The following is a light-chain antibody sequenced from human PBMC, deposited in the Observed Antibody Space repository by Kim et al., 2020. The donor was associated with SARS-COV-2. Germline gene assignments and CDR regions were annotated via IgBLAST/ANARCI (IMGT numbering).Light chain of an antibody. J-gene: IGLJ2*01. CDR2: EVT. Sequence: PITPSCTGSSSDVGSYNHVSWYQHHPGKAPKVIIYEVTKRPSGISNRFSGSKSGNTASLTISGLLPEDEGDYYCCSSYATSSTFVFGGGTQLTVL. CDR1: SSDVGSYNH. V-gene: IGLV2-23*02. CDR3: CSSYATSSTFV.